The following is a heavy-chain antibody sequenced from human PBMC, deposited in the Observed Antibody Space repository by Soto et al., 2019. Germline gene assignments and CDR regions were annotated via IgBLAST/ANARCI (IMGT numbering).Heavy chain of an antibody. CDR2: VSASGSIT. CDR3: AKGDCSGGRCYRGFDY. Sequence: GGSLRLSCAASGFTFSSYDMNWVRQAPGKGLKWVSGVSASGSITSYADSAKGRFTISRDNAKNTVFLQVTGLRAEDTAVYFCAKGDCSGGRCYRGFDYWGKGTLVTVSS. V-gene: IGHV3-23*01. D-gene: IGHD2-15*01. CDR1: GFTFSSYD. J-gene: IGHJ4*02.